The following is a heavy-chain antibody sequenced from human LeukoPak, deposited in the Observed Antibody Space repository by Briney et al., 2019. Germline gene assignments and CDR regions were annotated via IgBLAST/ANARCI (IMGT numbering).Heavy chain of an antibody. Sequence: ASVKVSCKAFGYGFTSYYIHWVRQAPGQGLEWMGIMNPSVGGTTYARKFQGRVTMTRDTSTSTVYMELSSLRSEDTAVYYCARHGSGRYYPAEGRVDYWGQGTLVTVSS. V-gene: IGHV1-46*03. J-gene: IGHJ4*02. CDR3: ARHGSGRYYPAEGRVDY. CDR1: GYGFTSYY. CDR2: MNPSVGGT. D-gene: IGHD3-10*01.